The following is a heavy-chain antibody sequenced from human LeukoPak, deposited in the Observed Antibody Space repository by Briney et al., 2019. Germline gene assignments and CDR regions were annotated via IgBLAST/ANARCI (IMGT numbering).Heavy chain of an antibody. D-gene: IGHD1-1*01. CDR3: ARGDPYDDYFDY. J-gene: IGHJ4*02. CDR1: GFTFSSYG. CDR2: IWYDGSNK. V-gene: IGHV3-33*01. Sequence: GGSLRLSCAASGFTFSSYGMHWVRQAPGKGLEWVAVIWYDGSNKYYADSVKGRFTISRDNSKNTLYLQMNSLRAEDTAVYYCARGDPYDDYFDYWGQGTLVTVSS.